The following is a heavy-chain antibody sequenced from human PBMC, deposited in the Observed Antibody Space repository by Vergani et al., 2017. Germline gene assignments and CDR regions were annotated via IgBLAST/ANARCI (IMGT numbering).Heavy chain of an antibody. D-gene: IGHD4-17*01. V-gene: IGHV3-23*01. CDR3: AKDFDDYGDSY. Sequence: EVQLLESGGGLVQPGGSLSLSCAASGFTFSSYALCWVRQAPGKGLEWVSAISGSGGSTYYADSVKGRFTISRDNSKTTLYLQMNSLRAEDTAVYYCAKDFDDYGDSYWGQGTLVTVSS. CDR1: GFTFSSYA. J-gene: IGHJ4*02. CDR2: ISGSGGST.